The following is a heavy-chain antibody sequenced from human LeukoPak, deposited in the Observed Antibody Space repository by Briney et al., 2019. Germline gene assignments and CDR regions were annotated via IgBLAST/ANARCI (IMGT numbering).Heavy chain of an antibody. CDR3: AKEVRESAWFYFDY. CDR1: GFTFKTYA. Sequence: GGSLRLSCAASGFTFKTYAMSWVPQAPGKGLEWVSGIRSSGDSTYYADSVKGRFTISRDNSRNTLYLQMNSLSAEDTAVYYCAKEVRESAWFYFDYWGQGTLATVSS. V-gene: IGHV3-23*01. CDR2: IRSSGDST. J-gene: IGHJ4*02. D-gene: IGHD3-10*01.